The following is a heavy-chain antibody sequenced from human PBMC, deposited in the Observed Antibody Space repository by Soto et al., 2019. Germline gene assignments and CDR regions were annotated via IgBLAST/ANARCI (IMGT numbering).Heavy chain of an antibody. CDR1: GFTFSSYA. CDR3: ARDRRRQHYYYYYGMDV. J-gene: IGHJ6*02. Sequence: QVQLVESGGGVVQPGRSLRLSCAASGFTFSSYAMHWVRQAPGKGLEWVAVISYDGSNKYYADSVKGRFTISRDNSKNTLYLQMTSLRAEDTAVYYCARDRRRQHYYYYYGMDVWGQGTTVTVSS. D-gene: IGHD6-13*01. V-gene: IGHV3-30-3*01. CDR2: ISYDGSNK.